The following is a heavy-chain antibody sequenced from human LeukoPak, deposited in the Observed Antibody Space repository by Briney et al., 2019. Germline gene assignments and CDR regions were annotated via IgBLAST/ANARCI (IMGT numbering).Heavy chain of an antibody. CDR2: ISGSGGST. J-gene: IGHJ4*02. V-gene: IGHV3-23*01. CDR1: GFTFSSYA. Sequence: GGSLRLSCAASGFTFSSYAMSWVRQAPGKGLEGVPAISGSGGSTYYADSVKGRFTISRDNSKNTLYLQMNSLRAEDTAVYYCAKFTAPFGPSPFDYWGQGTLVTVSS. D-gene: IGHD2-21*02. CDR3: AKFTAPFGPSPFDY.